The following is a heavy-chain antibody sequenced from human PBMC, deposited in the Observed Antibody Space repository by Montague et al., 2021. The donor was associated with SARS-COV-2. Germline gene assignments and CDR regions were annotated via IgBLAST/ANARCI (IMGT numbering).Heavy chain of an antibody. D-gene: IGHD3-9*01. V-gene: IGHV2-70*11. J-gene: IGHJ6*02. Sequence: ALVKPTQTLTQTCTFSGFSLSTSGMCVSWIRQPPGKALEWLARIDWDDDKYYSTSLTTRLTISKDTSKNQVVLTMTNMDPVDTATYYCARRTYDILTGYDYGMDVWGQGTTVTVSS. CDR2: IDWDDDK. CDR3: ARRTYDILTGYDYGMDV. CDR1: GFSLSTSGMC.